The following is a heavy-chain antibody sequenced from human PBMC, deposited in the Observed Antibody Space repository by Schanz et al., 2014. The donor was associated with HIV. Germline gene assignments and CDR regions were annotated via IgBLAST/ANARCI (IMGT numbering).Heavy chain of an antibody. J-gene: IGHJ4*02. Sequence: QVQLVQSGAEVKKPGASVKVSCKASGYTFTGYYMHWVRQAPGQGLEWMGWINPNSGGTNYAQKFQGRVTMTRDTSIITAYMELSRLRSDDTAVYYCARGRSGYCSGGSCPYGRYYFDYWGQGTLVTVSS. CDR2: INPNSGGT. D-gene: IGHD2-15*01. CDR3: ARGRSGYCSGGSCPYGRYYFDY. V-gene: IGHV1-2*02. CDR1: GYTFTGYY.